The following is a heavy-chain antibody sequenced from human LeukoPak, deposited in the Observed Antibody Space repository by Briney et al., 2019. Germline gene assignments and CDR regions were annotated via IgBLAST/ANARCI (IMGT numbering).Heavy chain of an antibody. J-gene: IGHJ4*02. Sequence: SETLSLTCAVSDGSISTFYWSWIRQPPGKGLEWIGYIYYSGYTDYTPSLKSRVTMSIDTSKNQFSLKLTSVTAADTAVYYCVRGVYYFDYWGQGTLVTVSS. CDR2: IYYSGYT. CDR1: DGSISTFY. CDR3: VRGVYYFDY. D-gene: IGHD3-10*01. V-gene: IGHV4-30-4*01.